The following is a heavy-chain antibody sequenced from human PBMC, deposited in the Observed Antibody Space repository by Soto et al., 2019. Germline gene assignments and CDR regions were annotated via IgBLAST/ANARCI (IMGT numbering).Heavy chain of an antibody. V-gene: IGHV4-39*01. D-gene: IGHD2-21*02. CDR2: IYYSGRT. CDR1: GESISSSSYY. Sequence: LSLPCIVSGESISSSSYYWGWIRQPPGKGLEWIGSIYYSGRTYYNPSFKSRVTISIDTSKNQFSLKLSSVTATDTAVYYCARQRTTVVTQAYFDHWGQGALGTVSS. CDR3: ARQRTTVVTQAYFDH. J-gene: IGHJ4*02.